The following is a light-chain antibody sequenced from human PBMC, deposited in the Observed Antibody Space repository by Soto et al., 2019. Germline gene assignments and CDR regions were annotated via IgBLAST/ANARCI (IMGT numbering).Light chain of an antibody. CDR3: QQYGSAPFT. Sequence: EIVLTQSPGTLSLSPGERATLSCRASQSVASSHLAWYWQKPGQTPRLLIYDASSRATGIPDRISGSGSGTDFTLTISRLEPEDFAVYYCQQYGSAPFTFGPGTKVDIK. CDR2: DAS. V-gene: IGKV3-20*01. J-gene: IGKJ3*01. CDR1: QSVASSH.